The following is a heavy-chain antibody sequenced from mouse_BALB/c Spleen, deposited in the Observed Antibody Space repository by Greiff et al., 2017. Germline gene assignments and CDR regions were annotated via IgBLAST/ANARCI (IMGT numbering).Heavy chain of an antibody. CDR1: GYSITSDYA. V-gene: IGHV3-2*02. CDR3: AREATATAMDY. CDR2: ISYSGST. Sequence: EVKLQESGPGLVKPSQSLSLTCTVTGYSITSDYAWNWIRQFPGNKLEWMGYISYSGSTSYNPSLKSRISITRDTSKNQFFLQLNSVTTEDTATYYCAREATATAMDYWGQGTSVTVSS. D-gene: IGHD1-2*01. J-gene: IGHJ4*01.